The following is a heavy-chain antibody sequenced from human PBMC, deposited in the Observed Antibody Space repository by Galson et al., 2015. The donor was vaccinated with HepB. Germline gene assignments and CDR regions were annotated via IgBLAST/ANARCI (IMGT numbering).Heavy chain of an antibody. D-gene: IGHD6-19*01. Sequence: SLRLSCAVSGLTFTSYGMHWVRQAPGKGLEWVAVISFDGSKKYYVDSAKGRFTISRDNSKNTLYLEMNSPKPEDTAVYYCAKDRLRDRGSGWYYYFDYWGQGTLVTVSS. CDR3: AKDRLRDRGSGWYYYFDY. J-gene: IGHJ4*02. V-gene: IGHV3-30*18. CDR1: GLTFTSYG. CDR2: ISFDGSKK.